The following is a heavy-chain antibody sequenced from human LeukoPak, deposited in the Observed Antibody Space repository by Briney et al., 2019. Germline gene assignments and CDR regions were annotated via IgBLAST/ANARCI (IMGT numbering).Heavy chain of an antibody. D-gene: IGHD1-14*01. CDR3: AREQRVGLTGYYFDY. CDR1: GGSFSGYY. V-gene: IGHV4-34*01. CDR2: INHSGST. Sequence: SETLSLTCAVYGGSFSGYYWSWIRQPPGKGLERIGEINHSGSTNYNPSLKSRVTISVDTSKNEFSLNLSSVIAADTAVFYCAREQRVGLTGYYFDYWGQGSLVTVSS. J-gene: IGHJ4*02.